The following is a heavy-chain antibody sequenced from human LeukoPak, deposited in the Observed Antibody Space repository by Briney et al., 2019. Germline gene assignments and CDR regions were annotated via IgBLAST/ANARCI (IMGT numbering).Heavy chain of an antibody. CDR3: AKDLVLGPHYSNNWSGGLDV. CDR2: ISDGGSNK. J-gene: IGHJ6*02. Sequence: GGSLRLSCAASGFTFSSYAMHWVRQAPGKGLEWVAVISDGGSNKYYADSVKGRFTISRDNSKNTLFLQMNSLRAEDTAVYYCAKDLVLGPHYSNNWSGGLDVWGQGTTVTVSS. D-gene: IGHD4-11*01. CDR1: GFTFSSYA. V-gene: IGHV3-30-3*01.